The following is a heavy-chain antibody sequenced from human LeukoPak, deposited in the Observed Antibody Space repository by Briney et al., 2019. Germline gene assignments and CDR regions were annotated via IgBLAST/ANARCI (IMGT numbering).Heavy chain of an antibody. CDR2: INAGNGNR. Sequence: VASVKVSCTASGYTFTSYAMHWVRQAPGQRLEWMGWINAGNGNRKYSQAFQGRVTITRDTSASTAYMELSRLRSEDMAVYYCARGLTDYYFYYMDVWGEGTTVTVSS. CDR3: ARGLTDYYFYYMDV. D-gene: IGHD3-9*01. V-gene: IGHV1-3*03. J-gene: IGHJ6*03. CDR1: GYTFTSYA.